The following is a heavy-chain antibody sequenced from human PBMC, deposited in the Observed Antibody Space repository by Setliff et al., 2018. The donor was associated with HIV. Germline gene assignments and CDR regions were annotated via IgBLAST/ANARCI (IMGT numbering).Heavy chain of an antibody. CDR1: GYTFTNYW. Sequence: PGESLKISCKASGYTFTNYWIGWVRQMPGQGLEWIGVIHPSDFVTRYGPSFQGQVSISADRSITTAYLQWSSLKAPDTAIYYCTRRRRAPGTEDLEAHWGQGTLVTVSS. CDR3: TRRRRAPGTEDLEAH. CDR2: IHPSDFVT. V-gene: IGHV5-51*01. D-gene: IGHD3-3*01. J-gene: IGHJ4*02.